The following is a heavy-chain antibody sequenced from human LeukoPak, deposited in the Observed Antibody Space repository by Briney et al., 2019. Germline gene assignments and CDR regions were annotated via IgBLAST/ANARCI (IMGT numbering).Heavy chain of an antibody. D-gene: IGHD5-18*01. Sequence: GGSLRLSCAASGFTFSSYSMNWVRQAPGKGLEWVSYISSSSSYIDYADSVKGRFTISRDNAKSSLYLQMNSLRAEDTAVYYCASRWMDTSMVTDYWGQGTLVTVSS. J-gene: IGHJ4*02. CDR1: GFTFSSYS. CDR2: ISSSSSYI. CDR3: ASRWMDTSMVTDY. V-gene: IGHV3-21*01.